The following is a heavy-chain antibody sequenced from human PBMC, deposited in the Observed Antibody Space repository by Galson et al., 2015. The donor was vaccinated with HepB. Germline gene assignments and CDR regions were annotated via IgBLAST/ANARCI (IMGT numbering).Heavy chain of an antibody. CDR2: IRSKAYGGTT. Sequence: SLRLSCAASGFTFGDYAMSWVRQAPGKGLEWVGFIRSKAYGGTTEYAASVKGRFTISRDDSKSIAYLQMNSLKTEDTAVYYCTGDYSGDLDWYFDLWGRGTLVTVSS. CDR1: GFTFGDYA. D-gene: IGHD4-17*01. V-gene: IGHV3-49*04. J-gene: IGHJ2*01. CDR3: TGDYSGDLDWYFDL.